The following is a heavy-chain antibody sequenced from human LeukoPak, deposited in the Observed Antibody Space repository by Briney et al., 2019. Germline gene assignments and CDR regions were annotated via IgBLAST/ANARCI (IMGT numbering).Heavy chain of an antibody. V-gene: IGHV4-59*01. J-gene: IGHJ3*02. Sequence: ASETLSLTCTVSGGTISSYYWSWIRQPPGKGLEWIAYIDYSGSTNYNPSLKSRVTISVDASRNQFSLNLSSVTAADTAVYYCARDRRRELLHAFDIWGQGTMVTVSS. D-gene: IGHD1-26*01. CDR3: ARDRRRELLHAFDI. CDR1: GGTISSYY. CDR2: IDYSGST.